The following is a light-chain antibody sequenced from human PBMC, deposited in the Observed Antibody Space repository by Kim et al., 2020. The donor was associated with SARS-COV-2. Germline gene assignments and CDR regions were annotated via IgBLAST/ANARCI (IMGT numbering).Light chain of an antibody. Sequence: SRTISCTGTSSDVGANTYVSWYQQHPGKAPKLIIYGVNKRPSGVSDRFSGSKSGNTASLTISGLQAADEAEYYCSSYTTNSTWVFGGGTQLTVL. CDR3: SSYTTNSTWV. J-gene: IGLJ3*02. CDR2: GVN. CDR1: SSDVGANTY. V-gene: IGLV2-14*03.